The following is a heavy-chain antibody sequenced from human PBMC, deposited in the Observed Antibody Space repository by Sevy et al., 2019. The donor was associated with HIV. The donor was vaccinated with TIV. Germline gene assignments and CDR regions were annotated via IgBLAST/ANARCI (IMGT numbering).Heavy chain of an antibody. V-gene: IGHV4-59*01. Sequence: SETLSLICSVSGGSISSYFWTWVRQSPGKGLEWIDNIYFTGNTDYSPSLKSRVTLSLDTSKSQFSLTLKSVTAADTAIYFCARDSTTRPRVLDYWGQGTLVTVSS. CDR1: GGSISSYF. CDR2: IYFTGNT. D-gene: IGHD1-1*01. CDR3: ARDSTTRPRVLDY. J-gene: IGHJ4*02.